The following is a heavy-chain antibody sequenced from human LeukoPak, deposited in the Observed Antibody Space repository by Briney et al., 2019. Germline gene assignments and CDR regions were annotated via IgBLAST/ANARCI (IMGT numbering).Heavy chain of an antibody. CDR2: IIPIFGTA. J-gene: IGHJ3*02. CDR3: ARSQLGYNSRPDAFDI. Sequence: SVKVSCKASGGTFSSYAISWVRQAPGQGLEWMGGIIPIFGTANYAQKFQGRVTITADESTSTAYMELSSLRSEDTAVYYCARSQLGYNSRPDAFDIWGQGTMVTVSS. D-gene: IGHD5-24*01. CDR1: GGTFSSYA. V-gene: IGHV1-69*01.